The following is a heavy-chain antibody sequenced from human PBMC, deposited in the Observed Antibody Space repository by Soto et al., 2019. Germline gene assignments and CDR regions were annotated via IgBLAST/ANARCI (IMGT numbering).Heavy chain of an antibody. CDR1: GFTFSDYY. CDR3: ARNNYGGKSRYYYDGMDV. Sequence: KPVGSLRLSCAASGFTFSDYYMSWIRQAPGKGLEWVSYISTSGTTMYYADSVKGRITISRDNAKNSLYLQMNSLRAEDTAVYFCARNNYGGKSRYYYDGMDVWGQGTTVTVSS. J-gene: IGHJ6*02. V-gene: IGHV3-11*01. D-gene: IGHD4-17*01. CDR2: ISTSGTTM.